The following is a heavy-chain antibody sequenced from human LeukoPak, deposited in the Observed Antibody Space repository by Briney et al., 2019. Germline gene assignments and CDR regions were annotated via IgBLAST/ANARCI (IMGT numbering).Heavy chain of an antibody. D-gene: IGHD5-18*01. CDR1: GGSISSSSYY. J-gene: IGHJ3*02. CDR2: IYYSGST. V-gene: IGHV4-39*01. CDR3: ARLSAGPVDTAMVSDAFDI. Sequence: SETLSLTCTVSGGSISSSSYYWGWIRQPPGKGLEWIGSIYYSGSTYYNPSLKRRVTISVDTSKNQFSLKLSSVTAADTAVYYCARLSAGPVDTAMVSDAFDIWGQGTMVTVSS.